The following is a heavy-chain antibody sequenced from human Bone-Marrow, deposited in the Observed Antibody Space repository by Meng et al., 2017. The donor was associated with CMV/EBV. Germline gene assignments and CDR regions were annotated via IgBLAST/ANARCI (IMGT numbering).Heavy chain of an antibody. Sequence: GGSLRLSCTVSGGSISSYYWSWIRQPPGKGLEWVSNTDCNGNITVSADSVKGRFTISRDNSKNTLYLQMNSLRAEDTAVYYCARSGNSEYNYYGMDVWGQGTTVTVSS. CDR2: TDCNGNIT. D-gene: IGHD4-23*01. CDR1: GGSISSYY. CDR3: ARSGNSEYNYYGMDV. V-gene: IGHV3-66*02. J-gene: IGHJ6*02.